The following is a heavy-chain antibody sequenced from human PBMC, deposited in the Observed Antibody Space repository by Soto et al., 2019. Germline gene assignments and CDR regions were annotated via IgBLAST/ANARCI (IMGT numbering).Heavy chain of an antibody. J-gene: IGHJ5*02. CDR2: ISAYNGNT. Sequence: ASVKVSCKASGYTFTSYGISWVRQAPGQGLEWMGWISAYNGNTNYAQKVQGRVTMTTDTSTSTAYMELRSLRSDDTAVYYCARNYGDSNDVWFGPWGQGTLVTVSS. D-gene: IGHD4-17*01. V-gene: IGHV1-18*01. CDR3: ARNYGDSNDVWFGP. CDR1: GYTFTSYG.